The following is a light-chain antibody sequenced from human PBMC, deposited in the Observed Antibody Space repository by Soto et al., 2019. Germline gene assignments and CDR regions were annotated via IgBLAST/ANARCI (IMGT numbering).Light chain of an antibody. Sequence: VLTQPPSASGTPGQRVTISCSGSSSNIGSNTVNWYQQFPGTAPKLLIYSTDQWPSGVPDRFSGSKSGTSASLAISGLQSEDEADYYCVSWDDSLKAVVFGGGTKLTVL. J-gene: IGLJ2*01. CDR1: SSNIGSNT. CDR2: STD. V-gene: IGLV1-44*01. CDR3: VSWDDSLKAVV.